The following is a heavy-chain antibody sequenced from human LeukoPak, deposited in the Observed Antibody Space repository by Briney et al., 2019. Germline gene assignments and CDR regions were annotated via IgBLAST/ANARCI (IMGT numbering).Heavy chain of an antibody. CDR1: GFTFSDYY. Sequence: GGSLRLSCAASGFTFSDYYMSWIRQAPGKGLEWVSYISSSSSTIYYADSVKGRFTISRDNAKNSLYLQMNSLRAEDTAVYYCARVLFYSSGNKSNRVDYWGQGTLVTVSS. CDR2: ISSSSSTI. J-gene: IGHJ4*02. V-gene: IGHV3-11*01. CDR3: ARVLFYSSGNKSNRVDY. D-gene: IGHD6-19*01.